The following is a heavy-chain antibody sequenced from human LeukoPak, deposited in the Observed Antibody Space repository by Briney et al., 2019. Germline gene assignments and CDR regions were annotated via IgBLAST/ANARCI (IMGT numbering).Heavy chain of an antibody. CDR3: AKDIFTGIAAAGAIDY. CDR1: RFTFSSYS. Sequence: GGSLRLSCAASRFTFSSYSMNWVRQAPGKGLEWVSGISWNSGSIGYADSVKGRFTISRDNAKNSLYLQMNSLRAEDTALYYCAKDIFTGIAAAGAIDYWGQGTLVTVSS. D-gene: IGHD6-13*01. J-gene: IGHJ4*02. V-gene: IGHV3-9*01. CDR2: ISWNSGSI.